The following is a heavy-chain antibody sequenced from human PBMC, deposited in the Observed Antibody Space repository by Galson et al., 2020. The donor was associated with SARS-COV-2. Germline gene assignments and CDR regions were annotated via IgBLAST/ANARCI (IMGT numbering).Heavy chain of an antibody. D-gene: IGHD2-2*01. Sequence: PGGSLRLSCAASGFTFSSYAMHWVRQAPGKGLEWVAVISYDGSNKYYADSVKGRFTISRDNSKNTLYLQMNSLRAEDTAVYYCAGGVPAAMLLWYYGMDVWGQGTTVTVSS. J-gene: IGHJ6*02. V-gene: IGHV3-30-3*01. CDR3: AGGVPAAMLLWYYGMDV. CDR2: ISYDGSNK. CDR1: GFTFSSYA.